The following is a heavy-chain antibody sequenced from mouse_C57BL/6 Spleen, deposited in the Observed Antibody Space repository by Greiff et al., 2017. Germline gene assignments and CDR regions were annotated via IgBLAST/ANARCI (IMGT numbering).Heavy chain of an antibody. CDR1: GYTFTSYT. J-gene: IGHJ3*01. Sequence: VQLQQSGAELARPGASVKMSCKASGYTFTSYTMHWVKQRPGQGLEWIGYINPSSGYTKYNQTFKDKATLTADKSSSTAYMQLSSLTSEDSAVYYCARCYYGSSYFAYWGQGTLVTVSA. V-gene: IGHV1-4*01. CDR2: INPSSGYT. D-gene: IGHD1-1*01. CDR3: ARCYYGSSYFAY.